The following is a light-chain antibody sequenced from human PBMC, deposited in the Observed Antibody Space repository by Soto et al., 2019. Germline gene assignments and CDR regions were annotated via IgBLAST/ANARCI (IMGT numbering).Light chain of an antibody. CDR2: KAS. J-gene: IGKJ1*01. CDR1: QYISSY. CDR3: QQYNSFST. Sequence: DIQMTQSPSTVSASVGDRVTVACRASQYISSYLAWYQQKPGQAPKLLIYKASTLETGVPSRFSGSGSGTDFTLTISSLQPDDFATYYCQQYNSFSTFGQGTKVEIK. V-gene: IGKV1-5*03.